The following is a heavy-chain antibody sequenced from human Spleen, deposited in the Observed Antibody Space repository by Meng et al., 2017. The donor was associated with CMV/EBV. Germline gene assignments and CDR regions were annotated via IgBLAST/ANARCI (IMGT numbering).Heavy chain of an antibody. CDR3: ARSYDFWEASDY. CDR2: IRYDGSNK. V-gene: IGHV3-30*02. Sequence: GESLKISCAASGFTFSSYAMSWVRQAPGKGLEWVAFIRYDGSNKYYADSVKGRFTISRDNSKNTLYLQMNSLRAEDTAVYYCARSYDFWEASDYWGQGTLVTVSS. D-gene: IGHD3-3*01. J-gene: IGHJ4*02. CDR1: GFTFSSYA.